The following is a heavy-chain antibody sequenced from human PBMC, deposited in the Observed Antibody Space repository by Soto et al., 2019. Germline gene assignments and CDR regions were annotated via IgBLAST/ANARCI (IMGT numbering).Heavy chain of an antibody. CDR2: ISSGSSTI. J-gene: IGHJ3*01. D-gene: IGHD6-19*01. CDR1: GFTFSSYS. V-gene: IGHV3-48*01. Sequence: GGSLRLSGAASGFTFSSYSMNWVRQAPGKGLEWISYISSGSSTIYYADSVKGRFTISRDNAQNSLYLQMNSLRAEDTAVYYCAKTYSSGRGAFDVWGQGTMVTVSS. CDR3: AKTYSSGRGAFDV.